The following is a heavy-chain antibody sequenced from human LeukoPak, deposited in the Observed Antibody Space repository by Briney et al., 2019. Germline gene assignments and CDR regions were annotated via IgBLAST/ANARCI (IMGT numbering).Heavy chain of an antibody. CDR1: GGSISSYY. Sequence: SETLSLTCTVSGGSISSYYWSWIRQPPGKGLEWIGYIYYSGSTNYNPSLKSRVIISLDTSKNQFSLKLSSVTAADTAVYYCARTLSRWDPFDYWGQGTLVTASS. CDR2: IYYSGST. CDR3: ARTLSRWDPFDY. D-gene: IGHD1-26*01. J-gene: IGHJ4*02. V-gene: IGHV4-59*01.